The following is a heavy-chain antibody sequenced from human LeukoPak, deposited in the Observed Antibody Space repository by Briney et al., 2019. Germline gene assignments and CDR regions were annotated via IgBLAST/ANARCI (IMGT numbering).Heavy chain of an antibody. V-gene: IGHV3-30*03. CDR3: ARVNEAVAGTDY. D-gene: IGHD6-19*01. Sequence: PGRSLRLSCAASGFTFSSYGMHWVRQAPGKGLEWVAVISYDGSNKYYADSVKGRFTISRDNSKNTLYLQMNSLRAEDTAVYYCARVNEAVAGTDYWGQGTLVTVSS. J-gene: IGHJ4*02. CDR1: GFTFSSYG. CDR2: ISYDGSNK.